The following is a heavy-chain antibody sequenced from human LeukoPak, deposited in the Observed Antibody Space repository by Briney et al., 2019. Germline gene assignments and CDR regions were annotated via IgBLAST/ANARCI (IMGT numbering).Heavy chain of an antibody. Sequence: ASVKVSCKASGYTFTGYYMHWVRQAPGQGLEWMGWINPNSGGTNYAQKFQGRVTMTRDTSISTAFMELSRLRSDDTAVYYCARDPTLVRGTDYGMDVWGQGTTVTVSS. CDR3: ARDPTLVRGTDYGMDV. D-gene: IGHD3-10*01. CDR2: INPNSGGT. CDR1: GYTFTGYY. V-gene: IGHV1-2*02. J-gene: IGHJ6*02.